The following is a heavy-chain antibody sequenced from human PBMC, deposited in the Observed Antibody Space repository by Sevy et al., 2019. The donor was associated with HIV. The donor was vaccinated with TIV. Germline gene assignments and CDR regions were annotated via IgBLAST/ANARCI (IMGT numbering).Heavy chain of an antibody. CDR3: ARGGGNGWYYFDY. D-gene: IGHD6-19*01. V-gene: IGHV1-69*13. J-gene: IGHJ4*02. CDR1: GGTFTTSG. Sequence: ASVKVSCKASGGTFTTSGISWVRQVPGQGLAWMGGIIPILGTTNYAQRFQYRVTITADESTKTAYMELSSLRSEDTAVYYCARGGGNGWYYFDYWGQATSVTVSS. CDR2: IIPILGTT.